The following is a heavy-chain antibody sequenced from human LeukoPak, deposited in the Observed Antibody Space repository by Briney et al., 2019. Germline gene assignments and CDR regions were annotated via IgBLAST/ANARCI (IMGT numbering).Heavy chain of an antibody. Sequence: GGSLRLSCAASGFTFGDYYMSWIRQAPGKGLKWVSYISSGGSTIYYADSVKGRFTISRDNAKNSVYLQMNSLRAEDTAVYYCAAAPQTYRYLGSWGPGTLVTVSS. J-gene: IGHJ4*02. V-gene: IGHV3-11*04. CDR1: GFTFGDYY. CDR2: ISSGGSTI. D-gene: IGHD3-16*02. CDR3: AAAPQTYRYLGS.